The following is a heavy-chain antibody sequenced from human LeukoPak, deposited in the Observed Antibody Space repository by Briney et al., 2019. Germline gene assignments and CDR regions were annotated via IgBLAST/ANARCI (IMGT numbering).Heavy chain of an antibody. CDR1: GFTFSSYW. Sequence: GGSLKLSCAASGFTFSSYWMHWVRQAPGEGLVWVSRIKSDGSVTWYADSVKDRFTISRDNAKNMLYLQMNSLRDEDTAVYFCARDHDAVGTTIDHWGQGTLVTVSS. V-gene: IGHV3-74*01. CDR3: ARDHDAVGTTIDH. D-gene: IGHD1-14*01. CDR2: IKSDGSVT. J-gene: IGHJ4*02.